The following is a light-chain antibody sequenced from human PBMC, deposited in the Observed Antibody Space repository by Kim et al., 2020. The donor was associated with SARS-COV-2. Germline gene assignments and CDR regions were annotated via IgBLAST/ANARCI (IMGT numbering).Light chain of an antibody. CDR1: QSISIN. J-gene: IGKJ2*01. V-gene: IGKV3-15*01. Sequence: VSPGDRATLSCRASQSISINLAWYQQKPGQAPRLLIYDASIRATGIPARFSGSGSGTEFTLTISSLQSEDFAVYYCQQYNNWLMYTFGQGTKLEI. CDR3: QQYNNWLMYT. CDR2: DAS.